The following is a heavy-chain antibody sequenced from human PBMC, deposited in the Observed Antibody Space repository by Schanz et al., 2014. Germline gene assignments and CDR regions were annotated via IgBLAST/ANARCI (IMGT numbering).Heavy chain of an antibody. CDR1: GGPIKRGDTY. CDR2: IYSGSS. CDR3: Y. Sequence: QVQLQESGPRLVKPSQTLSLTCTVAGGPIKRGDTYWNWIRQQPGKGLEWIGYIYSGSSYFNPSLKSRVTITGDASKNQFSLTFYCARGHDYSPVEYWGQGVLVSVSS. J-gene: IGHJ4*02. D-gene: IGHD4-4*01. V-gene: IGHV4-31*03.